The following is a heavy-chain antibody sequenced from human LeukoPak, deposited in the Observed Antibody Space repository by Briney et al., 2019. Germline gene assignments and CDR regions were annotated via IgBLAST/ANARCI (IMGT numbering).Heavy chain of an antibody. J-gene: IGHJ4*02. D-gene: IGHD2-15*01. Sequence: GGSLRLSCEASGFTFSNYAMSWVRQAPGKGLEWVSDISGSATTTFYSDSVKGRFTISRDNSKNTLYLQMSSLRAEDTAVYYCAKEQEGRRAAFDYWGQGTLVTVSS. CDR3: AKEQEGRRAAFDY. CDR1: GFTFSNYA. CDR2: ISGSATTT. V-gene: IGHV3-23*01.